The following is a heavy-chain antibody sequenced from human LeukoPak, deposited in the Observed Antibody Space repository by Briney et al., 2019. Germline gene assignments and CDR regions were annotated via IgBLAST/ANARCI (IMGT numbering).Heavy chain of an antibody. CDR3: AKDLYYYDSSGYDDAFDI. CDR1: GFTFSSYG. CDR2: ISYDGSNK. V-gene: IGHV3-30*18. J-gene: IGHJ3*02. D-gene: IGHD3-22*01. Sequence: GGSLGLSCAASGFTFSSYGMHWVRQAPGKGLEWVAVISYDGSNKYYADSVKGRFTISRDNSKNTLYLQMNSLRAEDTAVYYCAKDLYYYDSSGYDDAFDIWGQGTMVTVSS.